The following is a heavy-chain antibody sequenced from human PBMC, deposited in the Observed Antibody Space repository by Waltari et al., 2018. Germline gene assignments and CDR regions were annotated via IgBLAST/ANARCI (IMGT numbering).Heavy chain of an antibody. CDR1: GYTFTSYY. CDR2: INPSGGST. D-gene: IGHD6-13*01. CDR3: ARGPTAAAGTPYYFDY. V-gene: IGHV1-46*01. Sequence: QVQLVQSGAEVKKPGASVKVSCKASGYTFTSYYMHWVRQAPGQGLEWMGIINPSGGSTSYAQKFKGRVTMTRDTSTSTVYMELSSLRSEDTAVYYCARGPTAAAGTPYYFDYWGQGTLVTVSS. J-gene: IGHJ4*02.